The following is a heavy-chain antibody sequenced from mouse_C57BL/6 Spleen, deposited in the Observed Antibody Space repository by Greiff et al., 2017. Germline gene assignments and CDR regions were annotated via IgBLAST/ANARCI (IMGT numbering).Heavy chain of an antibody. D-gene: IGHD2-1*01. J-gene: IGHJ4*01. Sequence: VQLQQSGTELVKPGASVKLSCKASGYTFTSYWMHWVKQRPGQGLEWIGNINPSNGGTNYNEKFKSKATLTVDKSSSTAYMQLSSLTSEDSAVYYCASICDGNYFYYAMDYWGQGTSVTVSS. CDR1: GYTFTSYW. V-gene: IGHV1-53*01. CDR3: ASICDGNYFYYAMDY. CDR2: INPSNGGT.